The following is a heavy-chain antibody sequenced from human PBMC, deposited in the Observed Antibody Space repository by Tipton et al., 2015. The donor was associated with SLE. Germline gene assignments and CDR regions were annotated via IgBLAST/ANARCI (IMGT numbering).Heavy chain of an antibody. CDR3: ARGVLRPFDY. V-gene: IGHV4-39*07. CDR2: IYYTSGNA. CDR1: GGSISSSSYY. D-gene: IGHD1-1*01. Sequence: TLSLTCIVSGGSISSSSYYWGWIRQPPGKGLEWIGGIYYTSGNAYYNPSLKSRVTISVDTSKNQFSLELSSVTAADTAVYFCARGVLRPFDYWGQGTLVTVSS. J-gene: IGHJ4*02.